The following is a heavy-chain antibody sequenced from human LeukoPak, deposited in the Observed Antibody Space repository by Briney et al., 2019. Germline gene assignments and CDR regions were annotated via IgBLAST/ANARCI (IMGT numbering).Heavy chain of an antibody. Sequence: HPGRSLRLSCAASGFTFSGYGMHWVRQAPGKGLEWVAVISYDGSNKYYADSVKGRFTISRDNSKNTVYLQMNSLRVEDTAVYYCAKDSYGVNPLRLIDYWGQGTLVTVSS. CDR2: ISYDGSNK. D-gene: IGHD4-17*01. J-gene: IGHJ4*02. CDR1: GFTFSGYG. CDR3: AKDSYGVNPLRLIDY. V-gene: IGHV3-30*18.